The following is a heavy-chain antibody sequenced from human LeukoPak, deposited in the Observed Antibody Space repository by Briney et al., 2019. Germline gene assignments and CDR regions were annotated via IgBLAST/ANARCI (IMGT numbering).Heavy chain of an antibody. Sequence: GGSLRLSCAASGFTFSSYWMSWVRQAPGKGLEWVANIKQDGSEKYYVDSVKGRFTISRDNAKNSLYLQMNSLRAEDTAVYYCARDRTYYDFWSGSRGVWFDPWGQGTLVTVSS. CDR2: IKQDGSEK. D-gene: IGHD3-3*01. V-gene: IGHV3-7*01. CDR3: ARDRTYYDFWSGSRGVWFDP. CDR1: GFTFSSYW. J-gene: IGHJ5*02.